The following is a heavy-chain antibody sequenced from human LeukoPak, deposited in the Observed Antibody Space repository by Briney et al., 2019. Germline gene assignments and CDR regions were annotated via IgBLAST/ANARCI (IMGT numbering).Heavy chain of an antibody. J-gene: IGHJ3*02. CDR2: INPSGDST. V-gene: IGHV1-46*01. Sequence: GASATVSCKASGYTFTSYYMHWVRQAPGEGLEWMGIINPSGDSTSYAQKFQGRVTMTRDMSTSTVYMELSSLRSEDTAVYYCARQYDAFDIWGQGTMVTVSS. CDR1: GYTFTSYY. CDR3: ARQYDAFDI.